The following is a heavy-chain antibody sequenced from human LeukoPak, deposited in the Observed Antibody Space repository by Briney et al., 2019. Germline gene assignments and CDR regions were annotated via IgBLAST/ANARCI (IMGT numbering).Heavy chain of an antibody. CDR3: AKDSGTAMVLYYFDY. CDR1: GFTFSSYA. Sequence: GGSLRLSCAASGFTFSSYAMSWVRQAPGKGLEWVSAISGSGGSTYYADSVKGRFTISRDNSKNTLYLQMNSLRAEDTAVYDCAKDSGTAMVLYYFDYWGQGTLVTVSS. CDR2: ISGSGGST. J-gene: IGHJ4*02. D-gene: IGHD4/OR15-4a*01. V-gene: IGHV3-23*01.